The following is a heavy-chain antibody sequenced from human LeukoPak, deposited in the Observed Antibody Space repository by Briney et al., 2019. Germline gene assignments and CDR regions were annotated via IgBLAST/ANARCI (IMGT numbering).Heavy chain of an antibody. J-gene: IGHJ4*02. CDR2: IYYRGST. Sequence: SETLSLTCTVSGGSFSSNTYYWGWIRQPPGKGLEWLGTIYYRGSTYYNPSLKSRVAISVDTSKNQFSLKLSSVTAADTAVYYCARGDPYTYGHYFDHWGQGTLVTVSS. D-gene: IGHD5-18*01. CDR1: GGSFSSNTYY. CDR3: ARGDPYTYGHYFDH. V-gene: IGHV4-39*01.